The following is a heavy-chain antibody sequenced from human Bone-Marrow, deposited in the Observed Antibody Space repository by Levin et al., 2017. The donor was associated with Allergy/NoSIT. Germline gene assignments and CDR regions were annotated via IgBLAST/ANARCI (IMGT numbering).Heavy chain of an antibody. V-gene: IGHV4-59*01. J-gene: IGHJ6*02. CDR3: ARDREIRITMVREFFYGMDV. CDR1: GGSISSYY. CDR2: IYYSGST. Sequence: SETLSLTCTVSGGSISSYYWSWIRQPPGKGLEWIGYIYYSGSTNYNPSLKSRVTISVDTSKNQFSLKLSSVTAADTAVYYCARDREIRITMVREFFYGMDVWGQGTTVTVSS. D-gene: IGHD3-10*01.